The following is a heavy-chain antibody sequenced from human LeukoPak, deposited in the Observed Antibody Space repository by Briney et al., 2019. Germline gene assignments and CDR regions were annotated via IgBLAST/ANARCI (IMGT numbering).Heavy chain of an antibody. CDR2: ISGSGGST. D-gene: IGHD6-13*01. V-gene: IGHV3-23*01. CDR3: AKEGVAAAGLQNYFDY. J-gene: IGHJ4*02. Sequence: PGGSLRLSCAASGFTFSSYAMSWVRQAPGKGLEWVSAISGSGGSTYYADSVKGRFTISRDNSKNTLYLQMNSLRAEDTAVYCCAKEGVAAAGLQNYFDYWGQGTLVTVSS. CDR1: GFTFSSYA.